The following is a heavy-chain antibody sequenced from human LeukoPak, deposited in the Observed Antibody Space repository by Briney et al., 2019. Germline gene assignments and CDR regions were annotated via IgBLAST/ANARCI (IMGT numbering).Heavy chain of an antibody. V-gene: IGHV4-61*02. D-gene: IGHD5-12*01. Sequence: SETLSLTCTVSGGSISSGSYYWSWIRQPAGKGLEWIGRIYTSGSTNYNPSLKSRVTISLDTSKNQFSLKLTSVTAADTAVYYCARLGGYRGYDLDYWGQGTLVTVSS. J-gene: IGHJ4*02. CDR1: GGSISSGSYY. CDR2: IYTSGST. CDR3: ARLGGYRGYDLDY.